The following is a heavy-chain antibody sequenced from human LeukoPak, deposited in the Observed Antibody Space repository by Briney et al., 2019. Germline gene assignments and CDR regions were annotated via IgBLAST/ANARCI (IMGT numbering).Heavy chain of an antibody. D-gene: IGHD3-22*01. V-gene: IGHV3-48*03. J-gene: IGHJ4*02. CDR3: AKARSGYDYQAEY. CDR1: GFTFSSYE. Sequence: GGSLRLSCAASGFTFSSYEMNWVRQAPGKGLEWVSYISSSGSTIYYADSVKGRFTISRDNAKNSLYLQMNSLRAEDTAVYYCAKARSGYDYQAEYWGQGTLVTVSS. CDR2: ISSSGSTI.